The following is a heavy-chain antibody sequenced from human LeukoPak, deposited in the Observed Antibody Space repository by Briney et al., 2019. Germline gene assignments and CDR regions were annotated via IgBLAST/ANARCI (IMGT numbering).Heavy chain of an antibody. CDR1: GFTVSSNY. CDR2: IRGDGNEK. J-gene: IGHJ4*02. CDR3: MTELLGY. Sequence: PGGSLRLSCAASGFTVSSNYMTWVRQAPGRGLEFVANIRGDGNEKYYMDSMKGRLTISRDNAKNSLFLQMSGLRAEDTAVYYCMTELLGYRGQGTLVTVSS. V-gene: IGHV3-7*03. D-gene: IGHD1-14*01.